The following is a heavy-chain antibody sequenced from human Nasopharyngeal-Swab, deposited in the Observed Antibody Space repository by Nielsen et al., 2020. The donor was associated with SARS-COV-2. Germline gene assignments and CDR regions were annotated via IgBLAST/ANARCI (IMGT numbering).Heavy chain of an antibody. D-gene: IGHD5-18*01. CDR3: ARWRYTYGPFDY. Sequence: SETLSLTCSVSGGSISSYYWSWIRQPPGKGLEWIGYIYYSGSTNYNPSLKSRVTISVDTSKNQFSLKLSSVTAADTAVYYCARWRYTYGPFDYWGQGTLVTVSS. CDR1: GGSISSYY. V-gene: IGHV4-59*13. CDR2: IYYSGST. J-gene: IGHJ4*02.